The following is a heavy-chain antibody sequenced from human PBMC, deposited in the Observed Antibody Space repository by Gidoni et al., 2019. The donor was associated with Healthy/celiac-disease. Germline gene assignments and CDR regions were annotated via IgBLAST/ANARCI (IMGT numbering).Heavy chain of an antibody. V-gene: IGHV3-49*03. CDR2: IRSKAYGGTT. J-gene: IGHJ4*02. Sequence: EVQLVESGGGLVQPGRSLRLSCTASGFTFGDYAMCWFRQAPGKGLEWVGFIRSKAYGGTTEYAASVKGRFTISRDDSKSIAYLQMNSLKTEDTAVYYCTRDQEYWGQGTLVTVSS. CDR3: TRDQEY. CDR1: GFTFGDYA.